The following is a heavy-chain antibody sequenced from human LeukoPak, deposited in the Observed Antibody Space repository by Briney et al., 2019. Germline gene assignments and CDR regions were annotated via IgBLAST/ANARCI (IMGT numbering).Heavy chain of an antibody. CDR3: AKRGVVIRVILVGFHKEAYYFDS. J-gene: IGHJ4*02. Sequence: GGSLRLAWAVSGITLSNYGMTWVRQAPGKVLEWVAGISDTVGRTNYADSVKGRCTISRDNHKNTLYLQMNSLRAEDTAVYFCAKRGVVIRVILVGFHKEAYYFDSWGQGALVTVSS. CDR2: ISDTVGRT. CDR1: GITLSNYG. V-gene: IGHV3-23*01. D-gene: IGHD3-22*01.